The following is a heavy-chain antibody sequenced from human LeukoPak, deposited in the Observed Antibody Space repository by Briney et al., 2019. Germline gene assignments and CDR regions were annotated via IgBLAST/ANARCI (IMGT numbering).Heavy chain of an antibody. J-gene: IGHJ3*02. D-gene: IGHD3-22*01. V-gene: IGHV3-33*01. CDR3: ARPITMIVVVRSHDAFDI. CDR1: GFTFSSYG. CDR2: IWYDGSNK. Sequence: GGSLRLSCAASGFTFSSYGMHWVRQAPGKGLEWVAVIWYDGSNKYYADSVKGRFTISRDNSKNTLYLQMNSLRAEDTAVYYCARPITMIVVVRSHDAFDIWGQGTMVTVSS.